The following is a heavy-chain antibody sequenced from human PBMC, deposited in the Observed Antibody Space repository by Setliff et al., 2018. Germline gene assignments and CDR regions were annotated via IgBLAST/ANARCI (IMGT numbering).Heavy chain of an antibody. CDR2: LHSSGST. V-gene: IGHV4-61*02. CDR1: GASISSGSYY. D-gene: IGHD1-26*01. Sequence: PSETLSLTCAVSGASISSGSYYWSWIRQPAGKGLEWVGRLHSSGSTNYNPSLKNRVSISMDTSKNHFSLKLSSLTAADTALYFCARDTPILGATDYWGQGSLVTGS. CDR3: ARDTPILGATDY. J-gene: IGHJ4*02.